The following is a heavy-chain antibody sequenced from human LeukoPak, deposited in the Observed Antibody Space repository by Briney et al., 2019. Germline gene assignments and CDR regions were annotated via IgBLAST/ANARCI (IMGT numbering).Heavy chain of an antibody. CDR2: IHYSGST. CDR3: ARVVNSGYDSRGWFDP. Sequence: PSETLSLTCTVSGGFIRGYYWSWIRQPPGKGLEWIGYIHYSGSTNYNPSLKSRLTISVDTSKNQFSLKLSSVTAADTAVYFCARVVNSGYDSRGWFDPWGQGTRVTVSS. V-gene: IGHV4-59*01. J-gene: IGHJ5*02. D-gene: IGHD5-12*01. CDR1: GGFIRGYY.